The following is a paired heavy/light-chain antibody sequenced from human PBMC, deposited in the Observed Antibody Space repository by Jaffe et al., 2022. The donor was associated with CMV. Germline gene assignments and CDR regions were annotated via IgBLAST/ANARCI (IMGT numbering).Heavy chain of an antibody. D-gene: IGHD2-2*01. V-gene: IGHV3-23*04. Sequence: EVQLVESGGGLVQPGGSLRLSCAASGFTFSSYGMSWVRQAPGKGLEWVSGISGSGGSTYYADSVKGRFTISRDNSKNTLYLQMNSLRAEDTAVYYCAKVEIVVVPAASVGVSGFDYWGQGTLVTVSS. CDR2: ISGSGGST. CDR1: GFTFSSYG. CDR3: AKVEIVVVPAASVGVSGFDY. J-gene: IGHJ4*02.
Light chain of an antibody. J-gene: IGLJ1*01. CDR2: YDS. CDR3: QVWDSSRGV. Sequence: SSVLTQPPSVSVAPGKTARITCGGNNIGSKSVHWYQQKPGQAPVLVIYYDSDRPSGIPERFSGSNSGNTATLSISRVEAGDEADYYCQVWDSSRGVFGTGTKVTVL. CDR1: NIGSKS. V-gene: IGLV3-21*04.